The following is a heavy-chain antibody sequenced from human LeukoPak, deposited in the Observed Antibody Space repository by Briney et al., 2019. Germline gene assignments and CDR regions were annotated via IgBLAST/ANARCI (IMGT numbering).Heavy chain of an antibody. D-gene: IGHD3-9*01. J-gene: IGHJ4*02. CDR2: INPNSGGT. CDR3: AREDLPYDILTGFGPGYDY. V-gene: IGHV1-2*06. CDR1: GYTFTGYY. Sequence: ASVKVSCKASGYTFTGYYMHWVRQAPGQGLEWMGRINPNSGGTNYAQKFQSRVTMTRDTSISTAYKELSRLRSDDTAVYYCAREDLPYDILTGFGPGYDYWGQGTLVTVSS.